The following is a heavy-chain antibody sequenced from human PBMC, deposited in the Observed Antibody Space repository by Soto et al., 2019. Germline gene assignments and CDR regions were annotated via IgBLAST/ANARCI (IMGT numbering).Heavy chain of an antibody. D-gene: IGHD2-21*01. CDR2: ISAYNGNT. J-gene: IGHJ4*02. CDR1: GYTFTSYG. Sequence: ASLKVSCKASGYTFTSYGISWVRQAPGQGLEWMGWISAYNGNTNYAQKLRGRVTMTTDTSTSTAYMELRSLRSDDTAVYYCASEGWLRAGDCYDXWGQGTLLTVSX. V-gene: IGHV1-18*01. CDR3: ASEGWLRAGDCYDX.